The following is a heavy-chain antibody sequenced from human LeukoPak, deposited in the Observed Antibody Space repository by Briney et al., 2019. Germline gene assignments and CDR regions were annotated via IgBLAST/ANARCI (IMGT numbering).Heavy chain of an antibody. CDR2: IYYRGST. V-gene: IGHV4-59*08. CDR1: GGXITNYY. D-gene: IGHD6-19*01. CDR3: ARHQVLYSSGWFDY. Sequence: PSETLSLTCTVSGGXITNYYCSWIRQPPGKGLEYIGNIYYRGSTNYNPSLKSRVTISVDTSKNQFSLKLSSVTAADTAVYYCARHQVLYSSGWFDYWGQGTLVTVSS. J-gene: IGHJ4*02.